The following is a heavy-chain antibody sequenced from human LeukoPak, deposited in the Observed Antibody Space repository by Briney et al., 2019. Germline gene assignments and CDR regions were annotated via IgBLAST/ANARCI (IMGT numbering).Heavy chain of an antibody. D-gene: IGHD7-27*01. CDR3: AIWRWGSAFDI. CDR2: INPNSGGT. Sequence: GSSVKVSCKASGGTFSSYAISWVRQAPGQGLEWMGWINPNSGGTNYAQKFQGRVTMTRDTSISTAYMELSRLRSDDTAVYYCAIWRWGSAFDIWGQGTMVTVSS. V-gene: IGHV1-2*02. CDR1: GGTFSSYA. J-gene: IGHJ3*02.